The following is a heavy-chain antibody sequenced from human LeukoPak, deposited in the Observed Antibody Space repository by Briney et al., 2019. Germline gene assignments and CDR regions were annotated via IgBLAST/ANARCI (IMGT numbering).Heavy chain of an antibody. D-gene: IGHD6-13*01. J-gene: IGHJ4*02. Sequence: PGGSLRLPCAASGFTVSSNYMSWVRQAPGKGLEWVSVIYSGGSIYYADSVKGRFTISRDNSKNTLYLQMNSLRAEDTAAYYCARIGSSIAAVDYWGQGTLVTVSS. CDR1: GFTVSSNY. CDR3: ARIGSSIAAVDY. CDR2: IYSGGSI. V-gene: IGHV3-66*01.